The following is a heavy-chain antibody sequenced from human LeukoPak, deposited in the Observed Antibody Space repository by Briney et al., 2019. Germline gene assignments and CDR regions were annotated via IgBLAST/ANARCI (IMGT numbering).Heavy chain of an antibody. CDR3: ARGPYMDV. CDR2: MNPKSGDT. V-gene: IGHV1-8*02. CDR1: GYIFIDYE. Sequence: ASVKVSCKTSGYIFIDYEISWVRQAPGQGLEWMGWMNPKSGDTGYEQKFQGRITITRDSSISNVYMEVSSLRSEDTALYYCARGPYMDVWGKGTTVTVSS. J-gene: IGHJ6*03.